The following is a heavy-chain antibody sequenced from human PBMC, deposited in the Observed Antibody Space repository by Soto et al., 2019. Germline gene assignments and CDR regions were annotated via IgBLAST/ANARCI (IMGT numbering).Heavy chain of an antibody. CDR1: GFTFRSYW. J-gene: IGHJ5*02. V-gene: IGHV3-21*01. Sequence: PGGSLRLSCATSGFTFRSYWMTWVRQAPGKGLEWVSHISGSSIYIHYADSVRGRFTISRDNAKNSVYLQMDSLRVEDTAIYYCAREGALKPFSSWGQGALVTVSS. CDR3: AREGALKPFSS. CDR2: ISGSSIYI.